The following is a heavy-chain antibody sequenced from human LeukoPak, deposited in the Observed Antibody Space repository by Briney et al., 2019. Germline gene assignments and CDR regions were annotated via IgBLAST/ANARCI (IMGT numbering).Heavy chain of an antibody. Sequence: PGGSLRLSCAASGFTFSNAWMSWVRQAPGKGLEWVGRIKSKTDGGTTDYAAPVKGRFTISRDDSKNTLYLQMNSLKTEDTAVYYCTRDGSSWYHSFDYWGQGTLVTVSS. CDR2: IKSKTDGGTT. D-gene: IGHD6-13*01. J-gene: IGHJ4*02. CDR3: TRDGSSWYHSFDY. CDR1: GFTFSNAW. V-gene: IGHV3-15*01.